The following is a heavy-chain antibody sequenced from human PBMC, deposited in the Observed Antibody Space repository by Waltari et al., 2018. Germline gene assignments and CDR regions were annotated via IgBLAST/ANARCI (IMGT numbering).Heavy chain of an antibody. CDR3: ARDLHIHVLRFLEWLSIPYGMDV. J-gene: IGHJ6*02. D-gene: IGHD3-3*01. CDR1: GVSLSSSNW. CDR2: IYHSGGT. V-gene: IGHV4-4*02. Sequence: QVQVRESLPGLVKPSGTLSLTCAVSGVSLSSSNWWRWVRQLPGKGREWMWEIYHSGGTNYNPSHKSRVTISVDKSKNQFSLELSSVTAADTAVYYCARDLHIHVLRFLEWLSIPYGMDVWGQGTTVTVSS.